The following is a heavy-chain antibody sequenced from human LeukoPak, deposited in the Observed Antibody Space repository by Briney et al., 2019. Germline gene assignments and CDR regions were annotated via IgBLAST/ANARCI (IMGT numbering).Heavy chain of an antibody. CDR3: ARDVDWNYDL. CDR2: IKGSDK. Sequence: GGSLRLSCVGSGFTFSNYWINWVRQAPGKGLEWVANIKGSDKGHVDSVKGRFSVSRDDARNSLYLQMDSLGAEDTAVYYCARDVDWNYDLWGQGTVVRVSS. D-gene: IGHD1-7*01. J-gene: IGHJ4*02. CDR1: GFTFSNYW. V-gene: IGHV3-7*01.